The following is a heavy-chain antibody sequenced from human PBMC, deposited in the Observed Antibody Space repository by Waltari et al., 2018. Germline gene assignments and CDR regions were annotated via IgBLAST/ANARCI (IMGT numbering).Heavy chain of an antibody. Sequence: QVQLVQSGAEVKKPGSSVTVSCKASGGNFSSYAISWVRQAPGQGLEWMGGIIPIFGTANYAQKFQGRVTITTDESTSTAYMELSSLRSEDTAVYYCAREPADHNWFDPWGQGTLVTVSS. CDR2: IIPIFGTA. CDR3: AREPADHNWFDP. CDR1: GGNFSSYA. V-gene: IGHV1-69*05. J-gene: IGHJ5*02.